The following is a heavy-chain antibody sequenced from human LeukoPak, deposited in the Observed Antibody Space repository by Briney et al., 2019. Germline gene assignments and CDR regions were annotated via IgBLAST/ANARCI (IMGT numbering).Heavy chain of an antibody. CDR1: GYTFTSYY. CDR3: ASSLAVAGPRDY. Sequence: ASVKVSFKASGYTFTSYYMHWVRQAPGQGLEWMGIINPSGGSTSYAQKFQGRVTMTRDTSTSTVYMELSSLRSEDTAVYYCASSLAVAGPRDYWGQGTLVTVSS. V-gene: IGHV1-46*01. D-gene: IGHD6-19*01. J-gene: IGHJ4*02. CDR2: INPSGGST.